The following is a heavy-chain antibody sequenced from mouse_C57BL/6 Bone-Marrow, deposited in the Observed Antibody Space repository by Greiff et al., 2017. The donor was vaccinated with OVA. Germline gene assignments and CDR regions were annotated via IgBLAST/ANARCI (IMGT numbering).Heavy chain of an antibody. V-gene: IGHV14-2*01. CDR1: GFNIKDYY. Sequence: VQLQQSGAELVKPGASVKLSCTASGFNIKDYYMHWVKQRTEQGLEWIGRIDPEDGETTYAQKLQGKATITADTSSHTAYLQLSILTSEDTAVYYCYYRHWYFDVWGTGTTVTVSS. D-gene: IGHD1-1*02. CDR2: IDPEDGET. CDR3: YYRHWYFDV. J-gene: IGHJ1*03.